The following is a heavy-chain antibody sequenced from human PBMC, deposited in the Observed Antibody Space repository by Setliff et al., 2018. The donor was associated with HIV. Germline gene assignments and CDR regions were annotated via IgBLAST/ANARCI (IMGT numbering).Heavy chain of an antibody. CDR3: ARGGYNYGIQYFQH. Sequence: PSETLSLTCTVSGVSISYYHWSWIRQPPGKGLEWIGYISYTGNTNYDPSLASRVTMSIDTSKNQFSLNLNSVTVADTAVYYCARGGYNYGIQYFQHWGQGTLVTVSS. D-gene: IGHD5-18*01. V-gene: IGHV4-59*12. CDR1: GVSISYYH. CDR2: ISYTGNT. J-gene: IGHJ1*01.